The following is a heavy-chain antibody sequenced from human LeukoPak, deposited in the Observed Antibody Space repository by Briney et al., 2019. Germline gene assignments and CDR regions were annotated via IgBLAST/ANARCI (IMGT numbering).Heavy chain of an antibody. V-gene: IGHV4-59*01. D-gene: IGHD3-22*01. CDR1: GGSISGYY. CDR2: IFSTGIT. Sequence: SETLSLTCTVSGGSISGYYWSWIRQPPGKGLELIGYIFSTGITDYNPSLKSRVTISVNTSKNQFSLSLSSVTAADTAVYYCARFIGSSGYYDDWGQGTLVNVPS. CDR3: ARFIGSSGYYDD. J-gene: IGHJ4*02.